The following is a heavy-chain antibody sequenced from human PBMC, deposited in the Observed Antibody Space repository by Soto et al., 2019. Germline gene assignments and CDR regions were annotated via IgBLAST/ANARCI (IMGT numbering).Heavy chain of an antibody. CDR3: VSIAAAGTAY. V-gene: IGHV3-21*01. D-gene: IGHD6-13*01. Sequence: GGSLRLSCAASGFTFSSYSMNWVRQAPGKGLEWVSSISSSSSYIYYADSVKGRFTTSRDNAKNSLYLQMNSLRAEDTAVYYCVSIAAAGTAYWGQGTLVTVSS. CDR2: ISSSSSYI. J-gene: IGHJ4*02. CDR1: GFTFSSYS.